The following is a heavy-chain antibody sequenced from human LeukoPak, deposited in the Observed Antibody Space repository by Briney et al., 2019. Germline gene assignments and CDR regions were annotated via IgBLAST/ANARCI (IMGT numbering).Heavy chain of an antibody. CDR1: GGSISSGGYS. Sequence: ASQTLSLTCAVSGGSISSGGYSWSWIRQPPGKGLEWIGYIYYSGSTNYNPSLKSRVTISVDTSKNQFSLKLSSVTAADTAVYYCARGSPFDYWGQGTLVTVSS. D-gene: IGHD6-19*01. J-gene: IGHJ4*02. V-gene: IGHV4-61*08. CDR2: IYYSGST. CDR3: ARGSPFDY.